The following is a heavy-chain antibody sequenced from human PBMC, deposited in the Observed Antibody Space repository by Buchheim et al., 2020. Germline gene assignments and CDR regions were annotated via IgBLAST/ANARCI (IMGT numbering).Heavy chain of an antibody. J-gene: IGHJ6*02. V-gene: IGHV1-69*01. Sequence: QEQVVQSGAEVKEPGSSVKVSCRASGGTFSSSDISWVRQAPGQGLEWMGGIIPILGTPNYAQSFQGRVTITADESATTAYMERSSLRSDDTAVYYCMSRGGYYDRSGPAYYYYGMDVWGQGTT. CDR3: MSRGGYYDRSGPAYYYYGMDV. CDR1: GGTFSSSD. CDR2: IIPILGTP. D-gene: IGHD3-22*01.